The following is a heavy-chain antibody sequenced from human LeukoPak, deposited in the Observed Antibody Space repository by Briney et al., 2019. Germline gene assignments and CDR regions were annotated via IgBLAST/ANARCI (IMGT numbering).Heavy chain of an antibody. V-gene: IGHV3-48*03. J-gene: IGHJ4*02. Sequence: PGGSLRLSCAASGFTFSSFELNWVRQAPGKGLGWVSYITSSGSTTYYADSVKGRFTISRDNAKNSLYLQMNSLRDEDTAVYYCARRDTSMGSYPYYFDYWGQGTLVTVSS. CDR2: ITSSGSTT. CDR1: GFTFSSFE. D-gene: IGHD5-18*01. CDR3: ARRDTSMGSYPYYFDY.